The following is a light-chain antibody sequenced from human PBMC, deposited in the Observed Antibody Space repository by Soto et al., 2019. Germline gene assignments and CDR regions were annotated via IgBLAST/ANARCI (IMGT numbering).Light chain of an antibody. J-gene: IGKJ3*01. Sequence: IPLTQSPSSLSASVGDRVTITCRASQGISSFLAWYQQKPGRAPKLLIYGASTLQSGVTSRFSGSGSGTDFTLTISSLQPEDFATYYCQQLNSFPIAFGPGTKVEIQ. CDR2: GAS. V-gene: IGKV1-9*01. CDR1: QGISSF. CDR3: QQLNSFPIA.